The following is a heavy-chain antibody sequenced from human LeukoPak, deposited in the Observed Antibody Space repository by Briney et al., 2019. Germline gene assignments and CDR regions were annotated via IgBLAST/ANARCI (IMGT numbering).Heavy chain of an antibody. D-gene: IGHD3-10*01. V-gene: IGHV3-30-3*01. Sequence: GGSLRLSCAASGFTFSSYAMHWVRQAPGKGLEWVAVISYDGSNKYYADSVKGRFTISRDNSKNTLYLQMNSLRAEDTAVYYCAKDYNYGYGYYFDYWGQGTLVTVSS. J-gene: IGHJ4*02. CDR2: ISYDGSNK. CDR1: GFTFSSYA. CDR3: AKDYNYGYGYYFDY.